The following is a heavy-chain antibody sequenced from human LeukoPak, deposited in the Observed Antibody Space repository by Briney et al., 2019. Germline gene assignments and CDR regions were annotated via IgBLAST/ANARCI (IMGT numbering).Heavy chain of an antibody. CDR1: GGSFSGYY. Sequence: SETLSLTCAVYGGSFSGYYWSWIRQPPGKGLEWIGEINHSGSTNYNPSLKSRVTISVDTSKNQFSLKLSSVTAADTAVYYCARWLNYYGSGSYFQPWGQGTLVTVSS. D-gene: IGHD3-10*01. CDR3: ARWLNYYGSGSYFQP. V-gene: IGHV4-34*01. CDR2: INHSGST. J-gene: IGHJ5*02.